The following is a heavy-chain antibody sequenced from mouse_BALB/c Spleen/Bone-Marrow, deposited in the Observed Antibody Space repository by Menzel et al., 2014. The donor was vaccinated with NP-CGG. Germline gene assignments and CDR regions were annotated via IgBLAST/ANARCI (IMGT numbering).Heavy chain of an antibody. CDR2: IHYSGST. Sequence: EVQLQQSGPDLVKPSQSLSLTCTVTGYSITSGYSWHWIRQFPGNKLEWMGYIHYSGSTNYNPSLKSRISITRDTSKNQFFLQLNSVATEDTATYYCARSTTMTFYWYFDVWGAGTTVTVSS. CDR3: ARSTTMTFYWYFDV. D-gene: IGHD2-4*01. J-gene: IGHJ1*01. CDR1: GYSITSGYS. V-gene: IGHV3-1*02.